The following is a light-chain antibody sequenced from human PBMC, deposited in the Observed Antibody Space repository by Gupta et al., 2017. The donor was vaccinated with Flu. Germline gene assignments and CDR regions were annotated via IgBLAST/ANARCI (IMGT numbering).Light chain of an antibody. CDR1: QRVTNDY. CDR3: QQECSSPFS. CDR2: GSS. J-gene: IGKJ2*01. Sequence: IVLTQSPGTLSVSPGDRVTLSCRASQRVTNDYLTWYQQRPGQAPRLLISGSSSRATGVPDRFSGSGSGTEFTLTVNRLEPEDSAVYYCQQECSSPFSFGQGTKVDIK. V-gene: IGKV3-20*01.